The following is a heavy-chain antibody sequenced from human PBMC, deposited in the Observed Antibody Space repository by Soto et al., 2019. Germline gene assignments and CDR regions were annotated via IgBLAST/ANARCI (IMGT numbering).Heavy chain of an antibody. Sequence: QVQLVQSGAEVKKPGASVKVSCKASGYIFNRYVMPWVRQAPGQRPEWMGWIDAGNGKTKYSEKFQGRVTITRDTAASTAYMDLTSLRSEDTAVSYCAGGWGWYDYWGQGTQVIVSS. CDR1: GYIFNRYV. J-gene: IGHJ4*02. V-gene: IGHV1-3*01. CDR2: IDAGNGKT. CDR3: AGGWGWYDY. D-gene: IGHD6-19*01.